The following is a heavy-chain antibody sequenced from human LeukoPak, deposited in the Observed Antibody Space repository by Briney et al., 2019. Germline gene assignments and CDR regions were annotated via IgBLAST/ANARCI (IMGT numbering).Heavy chain of an antibody. V-gene: IGHV1-46*01. CDR2: INPSGGST. Sequence: GASVKVSCKASGYTFTSYYMHWVRQAPGQGLEWMGIINPSGGSTSYAQKFQGRVTMTRDTSTSTVYMELSSLRSEDTAVYYCARDLFRGVVEQWVLCWFDPWGQGTLVTVSS. J-gene: IGHJ5*02. CDR3: ARDLFRGVVEQWVLCWFDP. CDR1: GYTFTSYY. D-gene: IGHD6-19*01.